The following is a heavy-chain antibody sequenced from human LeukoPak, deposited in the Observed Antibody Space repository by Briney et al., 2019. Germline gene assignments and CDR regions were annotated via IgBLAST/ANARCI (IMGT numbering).Heavy chain of an antibody. V-gene: IGHV3-7*01. CDR2: IKRDGSDK. J-gene: IGHJ5*02. Sequence: PGGSLRLSCGASGFTFSTYWMSWVRPAPGKGLEWVANIKRDGSDKYYVDSVKGRFTISRDNAKNSLYLQMNSLRAEDTAVYYCARGEYMWFDPWGQGTLVTVSS. CDR3: ARGEYMWFDP. CDR1: GFTFSTYW. D-gene: IGHD2/OR15-2a*01.